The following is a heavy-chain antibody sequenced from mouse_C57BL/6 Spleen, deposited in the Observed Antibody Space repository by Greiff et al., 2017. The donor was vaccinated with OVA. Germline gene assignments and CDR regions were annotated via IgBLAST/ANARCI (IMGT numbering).Heavy chain of an antibody. CDR1: GYAFTNYL. Sequence: VQLQQSGAELVRPGTSVKVSCKASGYAFTNYLLEWVKQRPGQGLEWIGVINPGSGGTNYNEKFKGKATLTADKSSSTAYMQLSSLTSEDSAVYFCARRGSRENYAMDYWGQGTSVTVSS. J-gene: IGHJ4*01. CDR3: ARRGSRENYAMDY. D-gene: IGHD1-1*01. CDR2: INPGSGGT. V-gene: IGHV1-54*01.